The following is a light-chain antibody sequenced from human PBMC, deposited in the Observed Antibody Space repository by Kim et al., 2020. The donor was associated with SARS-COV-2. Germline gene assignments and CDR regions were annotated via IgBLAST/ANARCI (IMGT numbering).Light chain of an antibody. Sequence: SSELTQDPAVSVALGQTVRITCQGDSLRSYYAGWYQQKPGQAPVLVIYARNNRPSGIPDRFSGSNSGNTATLTITGAQAEDEADYYCNSRDTSTSHILFGGGTKLTVL. CDR2: ARN. J-gene: IGLJ2*01. V-gene: IGLV3-19*01. CDR3: NSRDTSTSHIL. CDR1: SLRSYY.